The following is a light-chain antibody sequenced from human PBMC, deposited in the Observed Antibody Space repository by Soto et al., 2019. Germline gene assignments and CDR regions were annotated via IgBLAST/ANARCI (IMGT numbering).Light chain of an antibody. CDR1: QRISTW. CDR2: KAS. Sequence: DIQMTQSPSTLSASVGDRVTITCRASQRISTWLAWYQQKPGKAPKLLIYKASSLEGGVPSRFSGSRSGTEFNITISSLQPDDFATYYCQQYNTYPLTFGGGTTVDIK. CDR3: QQYNTYPLT. V-gene: IGKV1-5*03. J-gene: IGKJ4*01.